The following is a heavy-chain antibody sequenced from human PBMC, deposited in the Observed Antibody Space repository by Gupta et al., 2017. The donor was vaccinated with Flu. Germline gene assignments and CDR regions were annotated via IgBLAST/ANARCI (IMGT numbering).Heavy chain of an antibody. CDR2: SGTT. D-gene: IGHD3-10*01. Sequence: SGTTYHNPSLKSRLAISVDTSKNQFSLRLSSVTAADTAVYYCARGQGLHEVKFDPWGQGTLVTVSS. V-gene: IGHV4-39*07. CDR3: ARGQGLHEVKFDP. J-gene: IGHJ5*02.